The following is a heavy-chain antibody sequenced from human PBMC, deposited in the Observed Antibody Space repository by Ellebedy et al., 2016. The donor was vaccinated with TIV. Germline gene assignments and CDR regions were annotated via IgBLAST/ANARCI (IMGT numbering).Heavy chain of an antibody. CDR3: AKGRKLIRSSSLDY. V-gene: IGHV3-23*01. D-gene: IGHD3-22*01. CDR1: GFTFSSYA. Sequence: PGGSLRLSCAASGFTFSSYAMNWIRQAPGKGLEWVSVISGGGETTSYADSVKGRFTISSDNSKNMLFLQMNSLRAEDTALYYCAKGRKLIRSSSLDYWGQGTLVTVSS. CDR2: ISGGGETT. J-gene: IGHJ4*02.